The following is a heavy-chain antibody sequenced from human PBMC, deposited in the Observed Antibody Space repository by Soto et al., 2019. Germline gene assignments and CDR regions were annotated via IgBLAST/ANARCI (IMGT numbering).Heavy chain of an antibody. D-gene: IGHD2-15*01. J-gene: IGHJ6*02. Sequence: EVQLVESGGGLVQPGGSLRLSCAASGFTFSSYWMHSVRQATGKGLVWVSRVNSDGSSTSYADSVKGRFTISRDNAKNKLYLKMNSLRAEDTAVYYCARYVVYGMDVWGQGTTVTVSS. CDR3: ARYVVYGMDV. CDR2: VNSDGSST. CDR1: GFTFSSYW. V-gene: IGHV3-74*01.